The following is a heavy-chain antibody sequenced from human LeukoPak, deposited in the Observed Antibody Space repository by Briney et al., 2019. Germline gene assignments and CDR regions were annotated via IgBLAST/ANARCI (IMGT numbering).Heavy chain of an antibody. CDR1: GFTFSSYG. Sequence: PGRSLRLSCAASGFTFSSYGMHWVRQAPGKGLEWVAVIWYDGSNKYYADSVKGRFTISRDNSKNTLYLQMNSLRAEDTAVYYCARESSGWYFDYWGQGTTVTVSS. CDR3: ARESSGWYFDY. D-gene: IGHD6-19*01. V-gene: IGHV3-33*01. CDR2: IWYDGSNK. J-gene: IGHJ4*03.